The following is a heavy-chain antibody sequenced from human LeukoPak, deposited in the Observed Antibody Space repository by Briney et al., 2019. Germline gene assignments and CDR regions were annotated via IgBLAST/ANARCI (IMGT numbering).Heavy chain of an antibody. CDR3: ARGFYYDSSGYNYGGFDI. D-gene: IGHD3-22*01. Sequence: SVKVSCKASGGTFSSYAISWVRQAPGQGVEWMGRIIPIFGAANYAQRFQGRVSITTDESTSTAYMELSSLRSEDTAVYYCARGFYYDSSGYNYGGFDIWGQGTMVTVSS. V-gene: IGHV1-69*05. CDR2: IIPIFGAA. J-gene: IGHJ3*02. CDR1: GGTFSSYA.